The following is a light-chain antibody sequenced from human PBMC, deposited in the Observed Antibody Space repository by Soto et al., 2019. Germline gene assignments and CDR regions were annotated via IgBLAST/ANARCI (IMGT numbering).Light chain of an antibody. CDR3: QQYNNWPPWT. CDR1: QSVSSN. CDR2: GAS. J-gene: IGKJ1*01. V-gene: IGKV3-15*01. Sequence: EIVMTQSPATLSVSPGERATLSCRASQSVSSNLAWYQQKPGQAPRLLIYGASTRATGIPARFSGSGSGTEFTLTXXSLQSEDFAVYYCQQYNNWPPWTFGQGTKVEIK.